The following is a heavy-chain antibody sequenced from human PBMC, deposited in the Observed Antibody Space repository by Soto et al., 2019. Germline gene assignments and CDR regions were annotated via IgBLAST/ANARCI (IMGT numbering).Heavy chain of an antibody. CDR1: GFTFSSYE. V-gene: IGHV3-48*03. CDR2: ISSSGSTI. D-gene: IGHD6-19*01. J-gene: IGHJ5*02. CDR3: ARVRRGSGWSCLFGP. Sequence: EVQLVESGGGLVQPGGSLRLSCAASGFTFSSYEMNWVRQAPGKGLEWVSYISSSGSTIYYADSVKGRFTNARDNAKNSLYLQMNSLKAEDTAVYYCARVRRGSGWSCLFGPWGQGTLVAVSS.